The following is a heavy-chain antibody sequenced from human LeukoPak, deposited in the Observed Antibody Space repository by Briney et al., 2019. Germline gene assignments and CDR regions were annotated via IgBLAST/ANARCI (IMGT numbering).Heavy chain of an antibody. V-gene: IGHV4-30-2*01. CDR2: IYHSGST. J-gene: IGHJ4*02. Sequence: SQTLSLTCTVSGGSISSGGYYWSWIRQPPGKGLEWIGYIYHSGSTYYNPSLKSRVTISVDRSKNQFSLKLSSVTAADTAVYYCARGRGGVPAAPMGITFDYWGQGTLDTVSS. CDR1: GGSISSGGYY. CDR3: ARGRGGVPAAPMGITFDY. D-gene: IGHD2-2*01.